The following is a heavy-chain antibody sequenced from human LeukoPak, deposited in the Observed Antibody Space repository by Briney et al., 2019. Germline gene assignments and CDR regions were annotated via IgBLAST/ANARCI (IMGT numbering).Heavy chain of an antibody. D-gene: IGHD6-19*01. CDR2: ISGSGGST. Sequence: PGGSLRLSCAASGFTFSTYAMNWVRQAPGKGLEWVSAISGSGGSTYYADSVKGRFTISRDNSKNTLYLQMNSLRAEDTAIYYCARAVRAVADYFDYWGQGTLVTVSS. V-gene: IGHV3-23*01. CDR3: ARAVRAVADYFDY. J-gene: IGHJ4*02. CDR1: GFTFSTYA.